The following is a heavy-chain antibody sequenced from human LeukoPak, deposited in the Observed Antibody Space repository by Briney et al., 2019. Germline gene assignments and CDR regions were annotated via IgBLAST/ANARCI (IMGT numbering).Heavy chain of an antibody. Sequence: PGGSLRLSCAASGFTVNSNYMSWVRQAPGKGLEWVSVIYTGGTTDYADSVKGRFTISRDNAKNTLYLQMNSLRAEDTAVYYCARDIAVSGNYFDYWGQGTLVTVSS. J-gene: IGHJ4*02. CDR3: ARDIAVSGNYFDY. V-gene: IGHV3-53*01. D-gene: IGHD6-19*01. CDR1: GFTVNSNY. CDR2: IYTGGTT.